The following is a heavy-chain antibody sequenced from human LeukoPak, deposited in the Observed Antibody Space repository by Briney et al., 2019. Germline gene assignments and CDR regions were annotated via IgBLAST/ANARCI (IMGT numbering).Heavy chain of an antibody. Sequence: GGSLRLSCAASGFTVSNNYMTWVRQAPGKGLEWVSVIYSGGNTYYADSVKGRFDISRDNSKNTLYLQMNSLRAEDTAVYYCARVTTVHISVAGFPDYWGQGTLVTVSS. D-gene: IGHD6-19*01. CDR1: GFTVSNNY. J-gene: IGHJ4*02. CDR2: IYSGGNT. V-gene: IGHV3-53*01. CDR3: ARVTTVHISVAGFPDY.